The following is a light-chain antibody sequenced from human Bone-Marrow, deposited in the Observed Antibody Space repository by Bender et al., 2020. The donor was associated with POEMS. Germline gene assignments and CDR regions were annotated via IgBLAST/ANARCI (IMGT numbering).Light chain of an antibody. CDR3: QAWDRRSAEWV. Sequence: SYVLTQPPSVSVAPGKTARITCGGDNIGSKSVHWYQLRPGQAPLLVVYDDRDRPSGIPERFSASTSCNTVTLSSSETEAREEADDEYQAWDRRSAEWVVGGGTKLTV. CDR1: NIGSKS. V-gene: IGLV3-21*03. J-gene: IGLJ3*02. CDR2: DDR.